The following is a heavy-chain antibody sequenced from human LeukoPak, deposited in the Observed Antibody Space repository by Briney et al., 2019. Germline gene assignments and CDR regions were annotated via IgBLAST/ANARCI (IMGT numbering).Heavy chain of an antibody. D-gene: IGHD1-26*01. CDR2: FSYSGST. J-gene: IGHJ4*02. V-gene: IGHV4-59*02. CDR1: GVSVSDYH. CDR3: ARMYSGTSYYFDF. Sequence: MASETLSLTCSVSGVSVSDYHWIWIRQPPAKGLEWMGYFSYSGSTRYNPSLKSRVTMSVDTSKNQFSLRLISVAAADTAVYYCARMYSGTSYYFDFWGQGTLVTVSS.